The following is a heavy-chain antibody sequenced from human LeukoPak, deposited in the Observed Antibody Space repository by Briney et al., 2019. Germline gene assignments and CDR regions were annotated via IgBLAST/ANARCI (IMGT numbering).Heavy chain of an antibody. V-gene: IGHV3-64D*09. D-gene: IGHD3-16*01. Sequence: GGSLRLSCSASGFTFSSYAMHWVRQAPGKGLEYVSAISSNGRSTYYADSVKGRFTISRDNSQNTLYLQMSSLRAEDTAVYYCVKDRPGGRVAFDIWGQGTMVTVSS. CDR2: ISSNGRST. CDR1: GFTFSSYA. CDR3: VKDRPGGRVAFDI. J-gene: IGHJ3*02.